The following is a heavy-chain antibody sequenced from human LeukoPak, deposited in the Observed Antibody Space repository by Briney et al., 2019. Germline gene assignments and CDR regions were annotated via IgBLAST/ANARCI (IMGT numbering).Heavy chain of an antibody. CDR2: INQDGSDK. V-gene: IGHV3-7*01. D-gene: IGHD2-8*02. Sequence: GGSLRLSCAASRFVFSNHWMTWVRQAPGKGLEWVAMINQDGSDKYYADSVKGRFTISRDNAKNTLYLQMSSLRAEDTAVYYCARVLTGSWDWFDPWGQGTLVTVSS. CDR3: ARVLTGSWDWFDP. CDR1: RFVFSNHW. J-gene: IGHJ5*02.